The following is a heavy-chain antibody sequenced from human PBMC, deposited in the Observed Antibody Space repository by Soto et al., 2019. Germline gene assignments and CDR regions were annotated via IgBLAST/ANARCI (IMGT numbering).Heavy chain of an antibody. J-gene: IGHJ4*02. Sequence: GGSLRLSCAASGFTFSSYAMSWVRQAPGKGLEWVSAISGSGGSTYYADSVKGRFTISRDNSKNTLYLQMNSLRAEDTAVYYCAKDNLDSSGYYSYYFDYWGQGTLVTVSS. CDR1: GFTFSSYA. CDR2: ISGSGGST. D-gene: IGHD3-22*01. V-gene: IGHV3-23*01. CDR3: AKDNLDSSGYYSYYFDY.